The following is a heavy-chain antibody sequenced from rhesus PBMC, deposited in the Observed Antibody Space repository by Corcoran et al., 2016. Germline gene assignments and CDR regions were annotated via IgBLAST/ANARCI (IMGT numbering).Heavy chain of an antibody. CDR1: GYSISSGYG. CDR3: ERVGYSYSYFDY. J-gene: IGHJ4*01. CDR2: IYGGSGNT. V-gene: IGHV4-127*01. Sequence: QVQLQESGPGLVKPSETLSLTCAVSGYSISSGYGWGWIRQPPGKGLEWIGQIYGGSGNTYYNPSLKSRVTVSKDTSKNQFSLKLSSVTAADTAVYYCERVGYSYSYFDYWGQGVLVTVSS. D-gene: IGHD5-12*01.